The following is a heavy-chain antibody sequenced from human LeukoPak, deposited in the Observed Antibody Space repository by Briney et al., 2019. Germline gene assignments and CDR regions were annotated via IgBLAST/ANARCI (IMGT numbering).Heavy chain of an antibody. CDR1: GLTFSAYG. CDR2: ISYDGSEN. CDR3: AGSLGRTTMVGQLIIRLDY. V-gene: IGHV3-30*03. D-gene: IGHD3-10*01. J-gene: IGHJ4*02. Sequence: PGGSLRLSCAVSGLTFSAYGMHWVRQAPGKGLEWVAVISYDGSENYYADSVMGRFTISRDNSKNTVYLQMNSLRPEDTAVYYRAGSLGRTTMVGQLIIRLDYWGQGALVTVSS.